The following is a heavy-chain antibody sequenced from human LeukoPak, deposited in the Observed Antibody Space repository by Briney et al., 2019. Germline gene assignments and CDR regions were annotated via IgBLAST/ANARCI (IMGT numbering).Heavy chain of an antibody. D-gene: IGHD1-7*01. CDR3: ARHFRTGTTLRSWFDL. CDR2: IYYSGST. CDR1: GGSISSYY. Sequence: SETLSLTCTVSGGSISSYYWSWIRQPPGKGLEWIGYIYYSGSTNYNPSLKSRVTISVDTSKNQFSLKLSSVTAADTAVYYCARHFRTGTTLRSWFDLWGQGTLVTVSS. J-gene: IGHJ5*02. V-gene: IGHV4-59*08.